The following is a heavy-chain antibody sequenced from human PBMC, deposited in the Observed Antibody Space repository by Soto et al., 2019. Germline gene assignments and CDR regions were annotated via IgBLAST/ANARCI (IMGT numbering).Heavy chain of an antibody. CDR3: ARDLYYYDSSGYSSENYYYGMDV. CDR2: IWYDGSNK. CDR1: GFTFSSYG. Sequence: ESGGGVVQPGRSLRLSCAASGFTFSSYGMHWVRQAPGKGLEWVAVIWYDGSNKYYADSVKGRFTISRDNSKNTLYLQMNSLRAEDTAVYYCARDLYYYDSSGYSSENYYYGMDVWGQGTTVTVSS. J-gene: IGHJ6*02. V-gene: IGHV3-33*01. D-gene: IGHD3-22*01.